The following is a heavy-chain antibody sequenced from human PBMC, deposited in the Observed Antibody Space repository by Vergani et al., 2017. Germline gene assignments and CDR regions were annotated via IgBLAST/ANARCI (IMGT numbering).Heavy chain of an antibody. V-gene: IGHV1-18*01. CDR1: NYTFRSFG. J-gene: IGHJ6*02. CDR2: ISGFSGDT. D-gene: IGHD3/OR15-3a*01. Sequence: QSQLVQSGAEVRKPGASLKVSCKSFNYTFRSFGITWVRQAPGQGLEWMGWISGFSGDTNYVQKFQERVTMTTDTATATAYMGLRNLRSDDTAVYYCARDFPWDYDFMTGHLGYFYAMDVWGQGTAVTVS. CDR3: ARDFPWDYDFMTGHLGYFYAMDV.